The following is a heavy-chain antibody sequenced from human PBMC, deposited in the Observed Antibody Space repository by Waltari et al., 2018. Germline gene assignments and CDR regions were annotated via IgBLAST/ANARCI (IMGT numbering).Heavy chain of an antibody. CDR3: ARGPVYYGSGSYPYFDY. CDR2: IIPIFGTA. D-gene: IGHD3-10*01. V-gene: IGHV1-69*05. J-gene: IGHJ4*02. Sequence: QVQLVQSGAEVKKPGSSVKVSCKASGGTFSSYAISWVRRAPGQGLEWMGGIIPIFGTANYAQKFQGRVTITTDESTSTAYMELSSLRSEDTAVYYCARGPVYYGSGSYPYFDYWGQGTLVTVPS. CDR1: GGTFSSYA.